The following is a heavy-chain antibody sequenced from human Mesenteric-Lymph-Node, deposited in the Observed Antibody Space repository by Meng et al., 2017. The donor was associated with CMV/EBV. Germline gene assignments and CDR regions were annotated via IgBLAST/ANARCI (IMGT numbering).Heavy chain of an antibody. J-gene: IGHJ4*02. D-gene: IGHD3-22*01. Sequence: ESLRLSCTVSGGSISSYYWSWIRQPPGKGLEWIGYIYYSGSTNYNPSLKSRVTISVDTSKNQFSLKLSSVTAADTAVYYCAREWDSSGYYPYYFDYWGQGTLVTVSS. CDR3: AREWDSSGYYPYYFDY. CDR1: GGSISSYY. V-gene: IGHV4-59*01. CDR2: IYYSGST.